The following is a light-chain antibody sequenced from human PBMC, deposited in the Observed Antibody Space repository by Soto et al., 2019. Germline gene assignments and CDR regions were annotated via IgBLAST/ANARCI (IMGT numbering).Light chain of an antibody. V-gene: IGKV3-11*01. J-gene: IGKJ4*01. CDR1: QSVSSY. CDR3: QQRSNWPT. CDR2: DAS. Sequence: EIVLTQSPATLSLSPGERATLSCRASQSVSSYLAWYQQKPGQAPRLLLYDASNRATGIPSRFSGRGSGTNFTITISLLEPEDLAVYDCQQRSNWPTFGGGTKVEIK.